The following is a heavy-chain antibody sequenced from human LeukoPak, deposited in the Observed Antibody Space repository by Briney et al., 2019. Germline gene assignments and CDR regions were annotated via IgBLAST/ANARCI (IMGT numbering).Heavy chain of an antibody. CDR1: GFTFSRDR. J-gene: IGHJ5*02. CDR2: IKQDGSEK. V-gene: IGHV3-7*01. D-gene: IGHD6-13*01. Sequence: GGSPRLSCADPGFTFSRDRMSSVRQAPGKRLEWVANIKQDGSEKYYVETVKGRFSISTDKAQRSQYIQMYRLRAADTALYYCARGRQQLVRSRFDPWGQGTLVTVSS. CDR3: ARGRQQLVRSRFDP.